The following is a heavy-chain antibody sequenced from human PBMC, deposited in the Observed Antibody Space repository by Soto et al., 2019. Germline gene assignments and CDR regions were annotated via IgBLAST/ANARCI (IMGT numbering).Heavy chain of an antibody. J-gene: IGHJ4*02. V-gene: IGHV3-9*01. CDR1: GFTFDDYA. CDR2: ISWNSDNI. Sequence: EVQLEESGGALVQPGRSLRLSCAASGFTFDDYAMHWVRQVLGKGLEWVSSISWNSDNIGYSDFVKGRFTTSKDNAKNSLYLQMTSLRPEDTALYYCVRSKGGYSYGTPFDYWGQGTLVTVSS. CDR3: VRSKGGYSYGTPFDY. D-gene: IGHD5-18*01.